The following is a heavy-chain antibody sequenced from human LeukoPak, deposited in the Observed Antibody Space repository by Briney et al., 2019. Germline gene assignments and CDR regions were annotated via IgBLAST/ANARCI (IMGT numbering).Heavy chain of an antibody. CDR1: GGSISSFY. Sequence: KPSETLSLTCTVSGGSISSFYWSWIRQPAGKGLEWIGRIYSSGTTNYNPSLKSRVTMSVDTSKNQFSLKLSSVTAADTAVYYCARVLVSRNIVWYYYYMDVWGKGTTVTVSS. J-gene: IGHJ6*03. CDR2: IYSSGTT. V-gene: IGHV4-4*07. CDR3: ARVLVSRNIVWYYYYMDV. D-gene: IGHD2-21*01.